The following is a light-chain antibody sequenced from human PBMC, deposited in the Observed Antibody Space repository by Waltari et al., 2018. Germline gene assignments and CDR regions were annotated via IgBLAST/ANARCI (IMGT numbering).Light chain of an antibody. CDR3: QQYNNWPYT. J-gene: IGKJ2*01. V-gene: IGKV3-15*01. CDR2: GAS. CDR1: QSVSSN. Sequence: EIVMTQSPATLSVSPGERATLACRARQSVSSNLAWYQQEPGQAPRILIYGASTRATGIPARFSGSGSGTEFTLTISSMQSEDFAVYYCQQYNNWPYTFGQGTKLEIK.